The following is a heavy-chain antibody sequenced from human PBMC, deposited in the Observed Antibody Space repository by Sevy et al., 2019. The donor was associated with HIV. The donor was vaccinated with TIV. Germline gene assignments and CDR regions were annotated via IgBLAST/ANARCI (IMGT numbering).Heavy chain of an antibody. V-gene: IGHV3-23*01. CDR2: ISGNGDST. Sequence: GGSLRLSCVASGFTFSSYAMSWVRQAPGQGLEWVSVISGNGDSTYYADSVKGRFTISRDNSKNTLYLQMISLRADDTAVYYCAIEPVAAAGTSDYFEYWGQGTLVTVSS. CDR3: AIEPVAAAGTSDYFEY. D-gene: IGHD6-13*01. J-gene: IGHJ4*02. CDR1: GFTFSSYA.